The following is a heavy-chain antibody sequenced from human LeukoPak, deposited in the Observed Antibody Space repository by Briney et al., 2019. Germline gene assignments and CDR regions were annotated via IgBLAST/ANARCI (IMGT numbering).Heavy chain of an antibody. CDR3: ARALITMIVVGDY. V-gene: IGHV1-2*02. CDR1: GYTFTGYY. Sequence: ASVKVSCKASGYTFTGYYMHWVRQAPGQGLEWMGWINPNSGRTNYAQKFQGRDTMTRDTSISTAYMELSRLRSDDTAVYYCARALITMIVVGDYWGQGTLVTVSS. J-gene: IGHJ4*02. CDR2: INPNSGRT. D-gene: IGHD3-22*01.